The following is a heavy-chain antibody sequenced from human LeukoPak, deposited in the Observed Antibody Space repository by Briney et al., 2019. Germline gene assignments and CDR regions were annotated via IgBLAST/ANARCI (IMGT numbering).Heavy chain of an antibody. CDR2: INHSGST. Sequence: SETLSLTCAVYGGSFSGYYWSWIRQPPGKGLEWIGEINHSGSTNYNPSLKSRVTISVDTSKNQFSLKLSSVTAADTAVYYCARGVEGASYSGSYYFDYWGQGTLVTVSS. D-gene: IGHD1-26*01. J-gene: IGHJ4*02. V-gene: IGHV4-34*01. CDR3: ARGVEGASYSGSYYFDY. CDR1: GGSFSGYY.